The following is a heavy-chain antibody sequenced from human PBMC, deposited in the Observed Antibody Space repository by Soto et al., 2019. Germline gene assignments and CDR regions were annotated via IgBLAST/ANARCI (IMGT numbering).Heavy chain of an antibody. CDR3: AREGIAARHYYYGMDV. J-gene: IGHJ6*02. CDR1: GGSISSGDYY. V-gene: IGHV4-30-4*01. D-gene: IGHD6-6*01. CDR2: IYYSGST. Sequence: SETLSLTCTVSGGSISSGDYYWSWIRQPPXKGLEWIGYIYYSGSTYYNPSLKSRVTISVDTSKNQFSLKLSSVTAADTAVYYCAREGIAARHYYYGMDVWGQGTTVTVSS.